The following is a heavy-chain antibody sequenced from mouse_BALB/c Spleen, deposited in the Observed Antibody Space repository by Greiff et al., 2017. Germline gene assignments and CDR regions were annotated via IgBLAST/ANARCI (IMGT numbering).Heavy chain of an antibody. CDR1: GFSLTSYG. J-gene: IGHJ4*01. CDR3: ARALYYGSRYAMDY. CDR2: IWAGGST. Sequence: QVQLKESGPGLVAPSQSLSITCTVSGFSLTSYGVHWVRQPPGKGLEWLGVIWAGGSTNYNSALMSRLSISKDNSKSQVFLKMNSLQTDDTAMYYCARALYYGSRYAMDYWGQGTSVTVSS. V-gene: IGHV2-9*02. D-gene: IGHD1-1*01.